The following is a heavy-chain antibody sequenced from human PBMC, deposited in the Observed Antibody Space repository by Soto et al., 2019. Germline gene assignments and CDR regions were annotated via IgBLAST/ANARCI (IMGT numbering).Heavy chain of an antibody. D-gene: IGHD2-15*01. Sequence: QVQLVESGGGVVQPGRSLRLSCAASGFTFSDYGMHWVRQAPGKGLEWVAVIWYDGRNKYYADSVKGRFTISRDDSKNSLYLQMNSLRAEDTAVYYCARAVGDCSGGSCYVDFWGHGTLVTVSS. CDR2: IWYDGRNK. V-gene: IGHV3-33*01. J-gene: IGHJ4*01. CDR1: GFTFSDYG. CDR3: ARAVGDCSGGSCYVDF.